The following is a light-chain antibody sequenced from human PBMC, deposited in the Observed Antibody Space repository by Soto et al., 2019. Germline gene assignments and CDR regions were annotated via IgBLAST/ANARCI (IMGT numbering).Light chain of an antibody. V-gene: IGLV8-61*01. Sequence: QTAVTQEPSFSVSPGGTVTLTCGLSSGSVSTNYYPSWYQQTPGQAPRTLIYSTNIRSSGVPDRFSGSILGNKAALTITGAQADDESDYYCVLYMGSGISVFGGGTKVTVL. CDR2: STN. J-gene: IGLJ2*01. CDR3: VLYMGSGISV. CDR1: SGSVSTNYY.